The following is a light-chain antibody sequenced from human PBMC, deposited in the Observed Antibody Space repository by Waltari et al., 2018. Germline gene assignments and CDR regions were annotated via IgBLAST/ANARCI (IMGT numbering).Light chain of an antibody. J-gene: IGKJ1*01. CDR2: ETS. V-gene: IGKV1-5*03. CDR3: QQYNSDSLTWT. CDR1: QSVSSW. Sequence: DIQMTQSPSTLSASVGARVTLTCRASQSVSSWLSLYQQKPGKAPNPLIYETSTLQSGAPSRFSGSGSGTESTLTISSVRPDDVATYYCQQYNSDSLTWTFGQGTKVEI.